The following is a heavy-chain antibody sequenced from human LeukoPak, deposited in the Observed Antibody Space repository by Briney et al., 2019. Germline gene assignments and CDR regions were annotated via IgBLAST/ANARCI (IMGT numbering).Heavy chain of an antibody. D-gene: IGHD1-26*01. J-gene: IGHJ6*03. CDR2: INHSGST. CDR3: ARQGSPLYSGSYFNVRSYYYYMDV. CDR1: GGSFSGYY. V-gene: IGHV4-34*01. Sequence: SETLSLTCAVYGGSFSGYYWSWIRQPPGKGLEWIGKINHSGSTNYNPSLKSRVTISVDTSKNQFSLKLSSVTAADTAVYYCARQGSPLYSGSYFNVRSYYYYMDVWGKGTTVTVSS.